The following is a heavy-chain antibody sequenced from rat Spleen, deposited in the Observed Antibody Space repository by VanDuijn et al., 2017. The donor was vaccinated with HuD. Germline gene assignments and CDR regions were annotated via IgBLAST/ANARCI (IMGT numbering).Heavy chain of an antibody. Sequence: EVQLVASGGGLVQPGRSLKISCVASGFTFNKFWMTWIRQVPGKGLEWVASITNAAGSTYYPDSVKGRFTISRDNAKSTLYLQMNSLRSEDTATYYCTGPFDYWGQGVMVTVSS. J-gene: IGHJ2*01. CDR3: TGPFDY. CDR1: GFTFNKFW. V-gene: IGHV5-31*01. CDR2: ITNAAGST.